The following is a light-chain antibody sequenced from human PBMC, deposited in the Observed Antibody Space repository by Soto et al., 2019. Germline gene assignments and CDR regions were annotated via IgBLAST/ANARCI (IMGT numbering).Light chain of an antibody. J-gene: IGLJ2*01. Sequence: SYELTQPPSVSVAPGQTARVTCGGTNIGSKSVHWYQQKPGQAPVLAVYDDSDRPSGIPERFSGSNSGNTATLTISRVEARDEADYYCQVWDSSSDHVVFGGGTKLTVL. CDR3: QVWDSSSDHVV. CDR2: DDS. V-gene: IGLV3-21*02. CDR1: NIGSKS.